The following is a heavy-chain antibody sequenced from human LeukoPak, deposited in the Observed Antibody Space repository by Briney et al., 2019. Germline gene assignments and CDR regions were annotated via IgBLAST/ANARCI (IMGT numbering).Heavy chain of an antibody. J-gene: IGHJ6*02. Sequence: GGSLRLSCAASGFTFTIYGIHWVRQAPGKGLEWVSTISDNGRSTHYADSVKGRFTISRDNSKNTLDLQMNSLKAEDTAIYYCAKDVRPGGGGMDVWGQGTTVTVSS. V-gene: IGHV3-23*01. CDR2: ISDNGRST. CDR3: AKDVRPGGGGMDV. D-gene: IGHD3-10*02. CDR1: GFTFTIYG.